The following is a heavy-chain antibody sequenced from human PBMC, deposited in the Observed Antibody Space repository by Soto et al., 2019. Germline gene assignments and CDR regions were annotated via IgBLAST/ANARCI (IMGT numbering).Heavy chain of an antibody. Sequence: SVKVSCKASGGTFSSYAISWVRQAPGQGLEWMGGIIPIFGTANYAQKFQGRVTITADESTSTAYMELSSLRSEDTAVYYCAASGYSSDYYYGMDVWGQGTTVTVSS. V-gene: IGHV1-69*13. CDR2: IIPIFGTA. CDR1: GGTFSSYA. D-gene: IGHD5-18*01. CDR3: AASGYSSDYYYGMDV. J-gene: IGHJ6*02.